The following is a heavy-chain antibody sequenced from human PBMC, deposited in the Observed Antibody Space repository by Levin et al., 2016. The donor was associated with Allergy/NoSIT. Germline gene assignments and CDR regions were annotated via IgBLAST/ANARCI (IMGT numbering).Heavy chain of an antibody. CDR3: ARDLRQLESAAKYYYYGMDV. CDR1: GYTFTGYY. V-gene: IGHV1-2*02. D-gene: IGHD6-6*01. Sequence: ASVKVSCKASGYTFTGYYMHWVRQAPGQGLEWMGWINPNSGGTNYAQKFQGRVTMTRDTSISTAYMELSRLRSDDTAVYYCARDLRQLESAAKYYYYGMDVWGQGTTVTVSS. CDR2: INPNSGGT. J-gene: IGHJ6*02.